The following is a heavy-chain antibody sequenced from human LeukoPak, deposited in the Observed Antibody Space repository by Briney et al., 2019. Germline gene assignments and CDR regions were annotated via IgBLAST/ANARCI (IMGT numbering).Heavy chain of an antibody. CDR2: IYYSGDT. V-gene: IGHV4-39*02. D-gene: IGHD2-8*01. CDR3: ARSIGMLYTVGGFDP. CDR1: GDSISSRTHY. Sequence: PSETLSLTCTVSGDSISSRTHYWGWIRQSPGKGLEWIASIYYSGDTYYNPSLKSRVTISVDTTKNHFSLKLTSVTASDTAVYYCARSIGMLYTVGGFDPWGQRALVTVSS. J-gene: IGHJ5*02.